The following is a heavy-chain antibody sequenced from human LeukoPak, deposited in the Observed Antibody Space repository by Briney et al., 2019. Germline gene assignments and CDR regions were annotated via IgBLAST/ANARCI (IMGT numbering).Heavy chain of an antibody. J-gene: IGHJ5*02. V-gene: IGHV4-59*01. D-gene: IGHD4-17*01. CDR1: GGSISSYY. CDR3: ARAGDYGDYRFGIWFDP. CDR2: IYYSGST. Sequence: PSETLSLTCTVSGGSISSYYWSWIRQPPGKGLEWIGYIYYSGSTNYNPSLKSRVTISVDTSKNQFSLKLSSVTAADTAVYYCARAGDYGDYRFGIWFDPWGQGTLVTVSS.